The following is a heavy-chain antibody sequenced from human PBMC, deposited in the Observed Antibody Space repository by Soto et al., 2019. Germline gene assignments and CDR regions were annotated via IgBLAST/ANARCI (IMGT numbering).Heavy chain of an antibody. CDR3: ARAARYCSGGSCYSSLYYYYYYGMDV. V-gene: IGHV3-30-3*01. Sequence: GGSLRLSCAASGFTFSSYAMHWVRQAPGKGLEWVAVISYDGSNKYYADSVKGRFTISRDNSKNTLYLQMNSLRSEDTAVYYCARAARYCSGGSCYSSLYYYYYYGMDVWGQGTTVTVS. CDR1: GFTFSSYA. CDR2: ISYDGSNK. J-gene: IGHJ6*02. D-gene: IGHD2-15*01.